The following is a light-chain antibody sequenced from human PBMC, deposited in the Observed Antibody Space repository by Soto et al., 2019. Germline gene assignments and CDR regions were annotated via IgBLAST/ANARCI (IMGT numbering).Light chain of an antibody. CDR2: KAS. CDR3: QNYNSYSEA. V-gene: IGKV1-5*03. Sequence: IQLTQSPSSRSASVGYRVTITCGASQGISSYFAWYQQKPGQAPKLLIYKASTLTSGLPSRFSGSGSGTEFTLTISSLQPDDFATYYCQNYNSYSEAFGQGTKVDIK. J-gene: IGKJ1*01. CDR1: QGISSY.